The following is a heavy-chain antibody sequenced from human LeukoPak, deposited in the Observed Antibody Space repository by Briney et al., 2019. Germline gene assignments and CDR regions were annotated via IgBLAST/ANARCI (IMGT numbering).Heavy chain of an antibody. CDR2: IYYSGST. J-gene: IGHJ2*01. D-gene: IGHD3-22*01. CDR3: ARATYYYDSSGSRAWYFDL. Sequence: SETLSLTCTVSGGSISSYYGSWIRQPPGKGLEWIGYIYYSGSTNYNPSLKSRVTISVDTSKNQFSLKLSSVTAADTAVYYCARATYYYDSSGSRAWYFDLWGRGTLVTVSS. CDR1: GGSISSYY. V-gene: IGHV4-59*01.